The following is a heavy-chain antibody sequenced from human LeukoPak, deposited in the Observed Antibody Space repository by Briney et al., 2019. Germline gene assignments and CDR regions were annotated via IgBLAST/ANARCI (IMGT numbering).Heavy chain of an antibody. CDR2: IYTSGST. J-gene: IGHJ3*02. CDR3: ARADLYCGGDCSTDAFDI. V-gene: IGHV4-61*02. Sequence: PSQTLSLTCTVSGGSISSGSYYWSWIRQPAGKGLEWIGRIYTSGSTNYNPSLKSRVTISVDTSKNQFSLKLSSMTAADTAVYYCARADLYCGGDCSTDAFDIWGQGTMVTVSS. D-gene: IGHD2-21*02. CDR1: GGSISSGSYY.